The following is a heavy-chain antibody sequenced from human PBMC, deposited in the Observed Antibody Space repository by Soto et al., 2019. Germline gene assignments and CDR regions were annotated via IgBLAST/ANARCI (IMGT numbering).Heavy chain of an antibody. D-gene: IGHD3-16*02. V-gene: IGHV1-2*04. Sequence: ASVKVSCKASGYTFTDYYIHWVRQAPGQGLEWMGWINPNSGGTNYAQKFQGWVTMARDTSISTAYMELSRLRSDDTAVYYCATEAAYVWGSYRPLDYWG. CDR1: GYTFTDYY. CDR2: INPNSGGT. CDR3: ATEAAYVWGSYRPLDY. J-gene: IGHJ4*01.